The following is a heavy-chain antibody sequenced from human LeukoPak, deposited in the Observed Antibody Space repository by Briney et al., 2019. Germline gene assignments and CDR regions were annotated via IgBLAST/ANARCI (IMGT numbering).Heavy chain of an antibody. V-gene: IGHV1-8*01. J-gene: IGHJ4*02. D-gene: IGHD3-16*02. CDR1: GYTFTSYD. Sequence: ASVKVSCKASGYTFTSYDINWVRQATGQGLEWMGWMNPNSGNTGYAQKFQGRVTMTRNTSISTAYMELSSLRSEDTAAYYCARGYRAIMITFGGVIVITTYFDYWGQGTLVTVSS. CDR3: ARGYRAIMITFGGVIVITTYFDY. CDR2: MNPNSGNT.